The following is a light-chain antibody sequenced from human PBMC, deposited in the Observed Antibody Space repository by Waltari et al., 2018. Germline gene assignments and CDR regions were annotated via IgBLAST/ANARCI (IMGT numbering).Light chain of an antibody. Sequence: EIVLTQSPGTLSLSPGERVTLSCRASQSVSRTLAWYQQKPGQAPRLLIYGASIRATCIPDRCSGSGSGTDFSLTISRLEPEDFAVYDCQHYRSLPVTFGQGTKVEIK. CDR3: QHYRSLPVT. V-gene: IGKV3-20*01. J-gene: IGKJ1*01. CDR1: QSVSRT. CDR2: GAS.